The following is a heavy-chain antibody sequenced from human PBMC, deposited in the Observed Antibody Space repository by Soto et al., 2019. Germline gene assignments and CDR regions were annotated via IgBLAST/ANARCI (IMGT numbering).Heavy chain of an antibody. Sequence: QVQLVQSGAEVKKPGSSVKVSCKASGGTFSSYAISWVRQAPGQGLEWMGGIIPICGTANYAQKFQGRVTITADESTSKAYMELSSLRSEDTAVYYCARVLSNYSDSSGWFDYWGQGTLVTVSS. D-gene: IGHD3-22*01. J-gene: IGHJ4*02. CDR2: IIPICGTA. CDR3: ARVLSNYSDSSGWFDY. V-gene: IGHV1-69*01. CDR1: GGTFSSYA.